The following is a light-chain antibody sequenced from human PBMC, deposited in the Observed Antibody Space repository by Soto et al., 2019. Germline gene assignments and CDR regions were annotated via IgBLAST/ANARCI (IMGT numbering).Light chain of an antibody. CDR1: SSDVGGYNY. V-gene: IGLV2-14*01. Sequence: QSVLTQPASVSGYPGQSITISCTGTSSDVGGYNYVSWYQQHPGKAPKLMIYDVSNRPSGVSNRFSGSKSGNTASLTISGLQAEDEADYYCSSYTSSSTPSVFGTGTKLTVL. CDR3: SSYTSSSTPSV. J-gene: IGLJ1*01. CDR2: DVS.